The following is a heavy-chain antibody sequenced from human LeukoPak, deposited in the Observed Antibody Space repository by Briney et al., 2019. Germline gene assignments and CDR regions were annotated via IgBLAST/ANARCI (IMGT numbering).Heavy chain of an antibody. J-gene: IGHJ4*02. V-gene: IGHV4-39*07. Sequence: PSETLSLTCTVSGGSISSSSYYWGWIRQPPRKGLEWIGEIYHSGSTNYNPSLKSRVTISVDKSKNQFSLKLSSVTAADTAVYYCARHPKGHTYYYDSSGSDYWGQGTLVTVSS. CDR1: GGSISSSSYY. D-gene: IGHD3-22*01. CDR2: IYHSGST. CDR3: ARHPKGHTYYYDSSGSDY.